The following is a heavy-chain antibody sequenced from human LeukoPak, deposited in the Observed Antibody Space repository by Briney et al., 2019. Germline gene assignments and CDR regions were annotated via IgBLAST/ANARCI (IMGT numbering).Heavy chain of an antibody. V-gene: IGHV4-34*01. CDR3: ASGRGGGTIFGVVITPRPFDY. D-gene: IGHD3-3*01. Sequence: SETLSLTCAVYGGSFSGYYWSWIRQPPGKGLEWIGEINHSGSTNYNPSLKSRVTISVDTSKNQFSLKLSSVTAADTAVYYCASGRGGGTIFGVVITPRPFDYWGQGTLVTVSS. CDR1: GGSFSGYY. CDR2: INHSGST. J-gene: IGHJ4*02.